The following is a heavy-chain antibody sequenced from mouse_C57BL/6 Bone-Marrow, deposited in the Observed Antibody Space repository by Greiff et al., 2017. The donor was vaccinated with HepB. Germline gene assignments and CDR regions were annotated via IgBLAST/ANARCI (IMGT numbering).Heavy chain of an antibody. J-gene: IGHJ1*03. CDR2: INYDGSST. CDR3: ARDAPLLYYGSSYGYFDV. V-gene: IGHV5-16*01. CDR1: GFTFSDYY. Sequence: EVMLVESEGGLVQPGSSMKLSCTASGFTFSDYYMAWVRQVPEKGLEWVANINYDGSSTYYLDSLKSRFIISRDNAKNILYLQMSSLKSEDTATYYCARDAPLLYYGSSYGYFDVWGTGTTVTVSS. D-gene: IGHD1-1*01.